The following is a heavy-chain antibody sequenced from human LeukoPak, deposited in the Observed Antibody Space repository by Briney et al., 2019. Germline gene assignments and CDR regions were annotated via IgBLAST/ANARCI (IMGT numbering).Heavy chain of an antibody. D-gene: IGHD3-22*01. CDR2: ISSSSSYI. CDR3: ARRSYYYDSSGQYYFDN. V-gene: IGHV3-21*04. Sequence: GSLRLSCAASGFTFSSYSMNWVRQAPGKGLEWVSSISSSSSYIYYADSVKGRFTFSRDNAKNSLYLQMNSLRAEDTAVYYCARRSYYYDSSGQYYFDNWGQGTLVTVSS. J-gene: IGHJ4*02. CDR1: GFTFSSYS.